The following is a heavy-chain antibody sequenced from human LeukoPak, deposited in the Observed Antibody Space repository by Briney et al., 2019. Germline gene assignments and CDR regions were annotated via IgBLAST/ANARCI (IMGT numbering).Heavy chain of an antibody. D-gene: IGHD2-2*01. CDR2: MYHSGST. V-gene: IGHV4-38-2*02. Sequence: PSETLSLTCTVSGYSISSGYYWGWVRQPPGKGLEWIASMYHSGSTYYNPSLKSRVTISVDTSRNQVSLNLRSVTAADTAVYYCARLVVPAAYFDYWGQGTLVTVSS. CDR3: ARLVVPAAYFDY. J-gene: IGHJ4*02. CDR1: GYSISSGYY.